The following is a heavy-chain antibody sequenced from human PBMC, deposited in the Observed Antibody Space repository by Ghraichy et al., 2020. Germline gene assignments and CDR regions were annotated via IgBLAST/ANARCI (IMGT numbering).Heavy chain of an antibody. V-gene: IGHV4-59*02. D-gene: IGHD6-6*01. CDR3: ARGRRSSASQGTTFDY. CDR2: IYHTGST. J-gene: IGHJ4*02. CDR1: GGSVRRYY. Sequence: SETLSLTCTVSGGSVRRYYWSWIRQPPGRGLEWIAYIYHTGSTNCNPSLKSRVSISLDTSKNQFSLNLTSVTAADTALYYCARGRRSSASQGTTFDYWGQGTLVTVSS.